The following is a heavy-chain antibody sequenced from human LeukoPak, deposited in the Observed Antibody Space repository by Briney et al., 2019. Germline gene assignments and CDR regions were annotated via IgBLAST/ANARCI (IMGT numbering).Heavy chain of an antibody. V-gene: IGHV4-59*08. D-gene: IGHD3-16*01. CDR2: IYYSGST. CDR1: GGSISSYY. J-gene: IGHJ6*02. CDR3: GGGPYYYYGMDV. Sequence: SETLSLTCTVSGGSISSYYWSWIRQPPGKGLEWIGYIYYSGSTNYNPSLKSRVTISVDTSKNQFSLKLSSVTAADTAVYYCGGGPYYYYGMDVWGQGTTVTVSS.